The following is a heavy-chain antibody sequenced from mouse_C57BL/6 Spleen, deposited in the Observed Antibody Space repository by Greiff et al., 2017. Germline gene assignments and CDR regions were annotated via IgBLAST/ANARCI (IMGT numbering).Heavy chain of an antibody. CDR3: ARSPGGYYCDY. J-gene: IGHJ2*01. D-gene: IGHD1-1*02. Sequence: EVQLQESGPELVKPGASVKISCKASGYSFTGYFMNWVMQSHGKSLEWIGRINPYNGDTFYNQKFKGKATLTVDKSSSTAHMELRSLTSEDSAVYYCARSPGGYYCDYWGQGTTLTVSS. V-gene: IGHV1-20*01. CDR1: GYSFTGYF. CDR2: INPYNGDT.